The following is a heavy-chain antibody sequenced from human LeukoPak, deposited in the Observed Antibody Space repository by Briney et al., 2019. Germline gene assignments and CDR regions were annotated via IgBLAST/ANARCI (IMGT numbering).Heavy chain of an antibody. CDR2: MNPNSGNT. V-gene: IGHV1-8*03. CDR3: ITGTTRDAFDI. Sequence: ASVKVSCKASGYTFTSYDINWVRQATGQGLEWMGWMNPNSGNTGYAQKFQGRVTITRNTTISTAYMELSSLRSEDTAVYYCITGTTRDAFDIWGQGTMVTVSS. J-gene: IGHJ3*02. CDR1: GYTFTSYD. D-gene: IGHD1-7*01.